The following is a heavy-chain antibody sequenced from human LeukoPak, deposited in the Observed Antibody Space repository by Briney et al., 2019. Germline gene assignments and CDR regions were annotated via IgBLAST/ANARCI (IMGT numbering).Heavy chain of an antibody. D-gene: IGHD4-11*01. V-gene: IGHV1-69*01. J-gene: IGHJ6*03. CDR3: ARAPVTTNYYYYYYMHV. CDR2: IIPIFGTA. CDR1: GGTFSSYA. Sequence: ASVKVSCKASGGTFSSYAIRWVRQAPGQGLEWMGGIIPIFGTANYAQKFQGRVTITADESTSTAYMELSSLRSEDTAVYYCARAPVTTNYYYYYYMHVWGKGTTVTVSS.